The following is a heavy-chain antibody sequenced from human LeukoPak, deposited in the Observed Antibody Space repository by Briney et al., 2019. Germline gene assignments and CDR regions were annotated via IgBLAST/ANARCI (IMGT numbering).Heavy chain of an antibody. Sequence: SEILSLTCAVYGGSFSGYYWSWIRQPPGKGLEWIGEINHSGSTNYNPSLKSRVTISVDTSKNQFSLKLSSVTAADTAVYYCASIVVPGNWFDPWGQGTLVTVSS. D-gene: IGHD2-2*01. CDR3: ASIVVPGNWFDP. CDR1: GGSFSGYY. V-gene: IGHV4-34*01. CDR2: INHSGST. J-gene: IGHJ5*02.